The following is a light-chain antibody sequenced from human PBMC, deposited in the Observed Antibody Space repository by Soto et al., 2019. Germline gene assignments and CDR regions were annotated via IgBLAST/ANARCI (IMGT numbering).Light chain of an antibody. CDR2: EVT. Sequence: QSVLAQPASVSGSPGQSITISCAGTNRDVGGYNYVSWYQQYPGKAPKLIIYEVTYRLSGFSNRFSGSKSGNTASLTISGLQAEDEADYCSSYSSSSALDVIFGGGTKLTVL. CDR1: NRDVGGYNY. J-gene: IGLJ2*01. V-gene: IGLV2-14*01. CDR3: SSYSSSSALDVI.